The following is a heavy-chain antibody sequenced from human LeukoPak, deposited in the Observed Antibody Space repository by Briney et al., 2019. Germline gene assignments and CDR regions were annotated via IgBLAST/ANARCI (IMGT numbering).Heavy chain of an antibody. D-gene: IGHD2-15*01. CDR3: ARGSYCSGGSCYSVRGFDP. V-gene: IGHV1-8*03. CDR2: MNPNSGNT. J-gene: IGHJ5*02. CDR1: GGTFSSYA. Sequence: ASVKVSCKASGGTFSSYAISWVRQAPGQGLEWMGWMNPNSGNTGYAQKFQGRVTITRNTSISTAYMELSSLRSEDTAVYYCARGSYCSGGSCYSVRGFDPWGQGTLVTVSS.